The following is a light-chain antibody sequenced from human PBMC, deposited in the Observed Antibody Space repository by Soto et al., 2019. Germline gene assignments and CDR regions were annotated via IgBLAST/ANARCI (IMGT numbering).Light chain of an antibody. CDR2: DAS. V-gene: IGKV1-5*01. Sequence: IQMTQSPFTLSASVGDRVTITCRASQTISSWLAWYQQIPGKAPKLLIYDASNLESGVPSRFSGSGSGTEFTLTISSLQPEDFAVYYCQQYENYWTFGQGTKVDIK. CDR3: QQYENYWT. CDR1: QTISSW. J-gene: IGKJ1*01.